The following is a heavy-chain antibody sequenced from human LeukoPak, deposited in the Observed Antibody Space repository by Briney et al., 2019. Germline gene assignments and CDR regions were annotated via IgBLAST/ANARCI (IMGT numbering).Heavy chain of an antibody. CDR3: ARHQHSGRKHYYGMDV. CDR2: VYFDGST. Sequence: SETLSLTCNVSGGSIGIYYWSWIRRPPGKGLEWIGYVYFDGSTKYSPSLKSRVSISVDTSKNQFSLRLNSVTAADTAVYYCARHQHSGRKHYYGMDVWGQGTTVTVSS. J-gene: IGHJ6*02. D-gene: IGHD1-26*01. CDR1: GGSIGIYY. V-gene: IGHV4-59*08.